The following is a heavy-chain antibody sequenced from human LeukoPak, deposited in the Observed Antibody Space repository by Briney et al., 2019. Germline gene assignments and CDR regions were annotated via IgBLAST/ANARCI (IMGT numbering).Heavy chain of an antibody. D-gene: IGHD5-24*01. CDR3: ARGPEMATIGIVFDY. J-gene: IGHJ4*02. CDR2: INHSGST. V-gene: IGHV4-34*01. Sequence: PSETLSLTCAVYGGSFSGYYWSWIRQPPGKGLEWIGGINHSGSTNYNPSLKSRVTISVDTSKNQFSLKLSSVTAADTAVYYCARGPEMATIGIVFDYWGQGTLVTVSS. CDR1: GGSFSGYY.